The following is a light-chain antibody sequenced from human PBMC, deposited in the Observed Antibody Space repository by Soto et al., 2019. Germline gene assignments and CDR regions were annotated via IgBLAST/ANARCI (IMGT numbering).Light chain of an antibody. Sequence: QPVLTQSPSASASLGASVKLTCTLSSGHSSYAIAWHQQQPEKGPRYLMKLDSDGSHTKGDAIPDRFSGSSSGAERYLTIASLQSDDEADYCCQTWGTGIHVVFGGGTQLTVL. V-gene: IGLV4-69*01. CDR3: QTWGTGIHVV. CDR1: SGHSSYA. CDR2: LDSDGSH. J-gene: IGLJ2*01.